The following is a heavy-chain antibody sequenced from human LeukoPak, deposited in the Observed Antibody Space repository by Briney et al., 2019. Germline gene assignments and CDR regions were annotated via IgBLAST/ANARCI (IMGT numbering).Heavy chain of an antibody. CDR2: IYHNGRT. D-gene: IGHD3-16*02. CDR1: GGSISSGGYY. CDR3: ARDWDDYVWGSYRPNPFDY. Sequence: SETLSLTCTVSGGSISSGGYYWSWIRQPPGKGLEWLEYIYHNGRTYYNPSLKSQVTISVDRSKNQFSLKLSSVTAADTAVYYCARDWDDYVWGSYRPNPFDYWGQGTLVTVSS. J-gene: IGHJ4*02. V-gene: IGHV4-30-2*01.